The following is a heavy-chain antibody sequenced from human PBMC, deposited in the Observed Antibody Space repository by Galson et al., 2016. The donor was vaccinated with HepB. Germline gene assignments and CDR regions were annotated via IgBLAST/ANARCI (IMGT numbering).Heavy chain of an antibody. CDR3: VRDRLATNWFDP. Sequence: SLRLSCAASGFTFSSYWMHWVRQAPGKGLVWVSRINSDGSSTSYADSVKGRFTISRDNAKNTLYLQINSLRAEDTAVYYCVRDRLATNWFDPWGQGTLVIV. J-gene: IGHJ5*02. CDR2: INSDGSST. CDR1: GFTFSSYW. V-gene: IGHV3-74*01. D-gene: IGHD2-8*01.